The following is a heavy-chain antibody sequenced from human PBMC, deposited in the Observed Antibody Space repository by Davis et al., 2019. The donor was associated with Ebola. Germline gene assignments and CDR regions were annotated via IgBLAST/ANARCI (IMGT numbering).Heavy chain of an antibody. CDR3: ARSSRNYGMDV. V-gene: IGHV4-39*07. Sequence: PSETLSLTCTVSGGSISSSSYYWGWIRQPPGKGLEWIGSIYYSGSTYYNPSLKSRVTISVDTSKNQFSLKLSSVTAADTAVYYCARSSRNYGMDVWGQGTTVTVSS. CDR2: IYYSGST. J-gene: IGHJ6*02. D-gene: IGHD6-13*01. CDR1: GGSISSSSYY.